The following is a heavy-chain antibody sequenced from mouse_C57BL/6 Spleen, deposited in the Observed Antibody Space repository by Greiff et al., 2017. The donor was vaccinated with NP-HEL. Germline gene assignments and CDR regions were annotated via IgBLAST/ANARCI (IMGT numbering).Heavy chain of an antibody. J-gene: IGHJ4*01. D-gene: IGHD1-1*01. CDR3: SREEGTTDAMDY. CDR1: GYTFTSYG. Sequence: QVQLKESGAELARPGASVKLSCKASGYTFTSYGISWVKQRTGQGLEWIGEIYPRSGNTYYNEKFKGKATLTADKSSSTAYMELRSLTSAASAVYFCSREEGTTDAMDYWGQGTSVTVSS. V-gene: IGHV1-81*01. CDR2: IYPRSGNT.